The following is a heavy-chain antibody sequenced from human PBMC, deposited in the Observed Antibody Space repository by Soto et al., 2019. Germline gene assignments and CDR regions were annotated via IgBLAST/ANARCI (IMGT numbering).Heavy chain of an antibody. D-gene: IGHD5-12*01. Sequence: QLQLQESGSGLVKTSETLSLTCTVSGASISYGGFSWSWIRQSPGKGLEWIGYISHLESTYFHPSLYIRLTMSIDRTRNQFSLKLRSVTAADMAVYYCARGGGYDSFDYWGQGGLVTVSS. CDR2: ISHLEST. J-gene: IGHJ4*02. V-gene: IGHV4-30-2*06. CDR1: GASISYGGFS. CDR3: ARGGGYDSFDY.